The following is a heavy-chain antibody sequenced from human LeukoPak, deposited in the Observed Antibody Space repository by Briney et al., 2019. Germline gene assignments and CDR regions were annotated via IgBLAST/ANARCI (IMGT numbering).Heavy chain of an antibody. V-gene: IGHV4-59*01. Sequence: SETLSFTCTVSGASITRYYWSWIRQPPGKGLEWIGYIHYSGSTNYNPSLKSRVTMSVDTSKNQFSLKLSSVTPADTAVYYCARDRYIFAGPDAYYYMDVWGKGTTVTISS. CDR1: GASITRYY. J-gene: IGHJ6*03. CDR3: ARDRYIFAGPDAYYYMDV. D-gene: IGHD5-18*01. CDR2: IHYSGST.